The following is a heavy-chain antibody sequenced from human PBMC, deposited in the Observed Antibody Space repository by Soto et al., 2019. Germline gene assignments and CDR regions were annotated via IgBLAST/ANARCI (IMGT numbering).Heavy chain of an antibody. CDR3: ARAIGTAPTNNWFDP. CDR2: ISSNGGST. CDR1: GFTFSSYA. D-gene: IGHD1-1*01. Sequence: GGSLRLSCAASGFTFSSYAMHWVRQAPGKGLEYVSAISSNGGSTYYANSVKGRFTISRDNSKNTLYLQMGSLRAEDMAVYYCARAIGTAPTNNWFDPWGQGTLVTVSS. V-gene: IGHV3-64*01. J-gene: IGHJ5*02.